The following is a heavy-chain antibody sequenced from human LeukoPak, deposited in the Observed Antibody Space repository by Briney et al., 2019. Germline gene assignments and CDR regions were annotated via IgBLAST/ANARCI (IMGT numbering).Heavy chain of an antibody. D-gene: IGHD2-15*01. CDR3: AKTPFLTVPDYFDY. CDR1: GFTFSSYA. CDR2: ISGSGSNS. Sequence: GGSLRLSCAASGFTFSSYAMSWVRQAPGEGLEWVSAISGSGSNSYYADSVKGRFTISRDNSKNTLYLQMNTLRPEDTAVYLCAKTPFLTVPDYFDYWGLGTLVTVSS. V-gene: IGHV3-23*01. J-gene: IGHJ4*02.